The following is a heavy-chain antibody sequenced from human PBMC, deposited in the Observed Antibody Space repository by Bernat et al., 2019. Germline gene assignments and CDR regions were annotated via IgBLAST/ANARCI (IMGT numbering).Heavy chain of an antibody. V-gene: IGHV3-33*01. J-gene: IGHJ6*02. CDR3: ARGEDIVLMVYAHYGMDV. CDR1: GFTFSSYG. CDR2: IWYDGSNK. Sequence: QVQLVESGGGVVQPGRSLRLSCAASGFTFSSYGMHWVRQAPGKGLEWVVVIWYDGSNKYYADSVKGRFTISRDNSKNTLYLQMNSLRAEDTAVYYCARGEDIVLMVYAHYGMDVWGQGTTVTVSS. D-gene: IGHD2-8*01.